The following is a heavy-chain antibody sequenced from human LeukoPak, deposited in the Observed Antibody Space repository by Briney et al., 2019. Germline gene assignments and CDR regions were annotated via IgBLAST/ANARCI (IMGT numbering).Heavy chain of an antibody. CDR3: ARAPTAILTYYFDS. D-gene: IGHD2/OR15-2a*01. CDR1: GFTFSSYG. J-gene: IGHJ4*02. V-gene: IGHV3-30*19. Sequence: GGSLRLSCAASGFTFSSYGMHWVRQAPGKGLEWVAVISYDESKKYYADSVKDRFTISRDNSKNTLYLQMVSLRVEDTAIYYCARAPTAILTYYFDSWGQGTVVTVSS. CDR2: ISYDESKK.